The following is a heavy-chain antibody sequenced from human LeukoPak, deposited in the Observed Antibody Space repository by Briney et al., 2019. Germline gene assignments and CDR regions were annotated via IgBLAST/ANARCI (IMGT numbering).Heavy chain of an antibody. Sequence: PSETLSLTCAVYGGSFSGYYWSWIRQPPGKGLEWIGEINHSGSTNYNPSLKSQVTISVDTSKNQFSLKLSSVTAADTAVYYCAARVRYAAFDYWGQGTLVTVSS. J-gene: IGHJ4*02. CDR3: AARVRYAAFDY. CDR1: GGSFSGYY. D-gene: IGHD1-1*01. V-gene: IGHV4-34*01. CDR2: INHSGST.